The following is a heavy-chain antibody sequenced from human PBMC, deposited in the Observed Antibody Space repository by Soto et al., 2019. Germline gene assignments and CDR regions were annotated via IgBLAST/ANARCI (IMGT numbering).Heavy chain of an antibody. Sequence: QVQLVESGGGVVQPGRSLRLSCAASGFTFSSYGMHWVRLAPGKGLEWVSFIWYDGTSQYYADSVKGRFTISRDNSKNTLYLQMNTLRPEDTAVYYCAREQETWERRGSNRFDFWGQGIVVTVST. V-gene: IGHV3-33*01. D-gene: IGHD1-26*01. CDR2: IWYDGTSQ. J-gene: IGHJ4*02. CDR3: AREQETWERRGSNRFDF. CDR1: GFTFSSYG.